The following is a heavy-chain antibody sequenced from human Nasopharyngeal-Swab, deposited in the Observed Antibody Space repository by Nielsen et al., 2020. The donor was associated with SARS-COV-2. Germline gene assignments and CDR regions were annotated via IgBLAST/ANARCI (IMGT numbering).Heavy chain of an antibody. CDR2: ISGSGGST. CDR1: GFTFSSYA. Sequence: GESLKISCAASGFTFSSYAMSWVRQAPGKGLEWVSAISGSGGSTYYADSAKGRFTISRDNSKNTLYLQMNSLRAEDTAVYYCAKSFTGPAAIYYWGQGTLVTVSS. J-gene: IGHJ4*02. D-gene: IGHD2-2*01. V-gene: IGHV3-23*01. CDR3: AKSFTGPAAIYY.